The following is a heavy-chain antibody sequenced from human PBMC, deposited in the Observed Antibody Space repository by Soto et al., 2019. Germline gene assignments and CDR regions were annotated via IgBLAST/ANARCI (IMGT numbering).Heavy chain of an antibody. D-gene: IGHD3-9*01. CDR2: INAGNGKT. CDR3: ARGILTGYYFDY. J-gene: IGHJ4*02. V-gene: IGHV1-3*01. CDR1: GYTFANYP. Sequence: ASVKVSCKASGYTFANYPMHWVRQAPGQGLEWMGWINAGNGKTKYSQNFQGRFTITRDTSATTTYLDVSSLRSEDTAVYFCARGILTGYYFDYWGQGTLVTVS.